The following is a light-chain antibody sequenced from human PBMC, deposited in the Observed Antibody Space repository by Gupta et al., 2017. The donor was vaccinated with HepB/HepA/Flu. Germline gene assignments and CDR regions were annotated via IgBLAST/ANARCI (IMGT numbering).Light chain of an antibody. CDR2: AAS. V-gene: IGKV1-39*01. J-gene: IGKJ4*02. CDR3: HQWDSTPRT. CDR1: QSISSY. Sequence: DIQMTQSPSSLSASVVDRVTITCRASQSISSYLHWYQQKPGKAPKLLIYAASSFVSAVPSRFSGSGSVTDFTLTMRSLHPEDFATYYCHQWDSTPRTFGEGTKVEIK.